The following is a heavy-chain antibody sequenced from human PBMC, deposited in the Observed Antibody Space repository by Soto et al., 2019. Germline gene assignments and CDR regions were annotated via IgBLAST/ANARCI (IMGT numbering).Heavy chain of an antibody. Sequence: QVQLQESGPGLVKPSETLSLTCTVSGGSISSYYWSWIRQPPGKGLQWIGYIEYSGSTNYNPSLKSRVTRSLDTSKNQFSLKLSSVTAADTAVYYCARGQTAGTLVYFDYWGQGTLVTVSS. V-gene: IGHV4-59*01. D-gene: IGHD6-13*01. J-gene: IGHJ4*02. CDR1: GGSISSYY. CDR3: ARGQTAGTLVYFDY. CDR2: IEYSGST.